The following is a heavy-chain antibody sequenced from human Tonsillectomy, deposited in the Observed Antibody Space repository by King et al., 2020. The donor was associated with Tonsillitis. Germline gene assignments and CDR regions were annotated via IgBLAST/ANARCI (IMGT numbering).Heavy chain of an antibody. V-gene: IGHV1-69*01. CDR3: ARGGPLSNIFDV. CDR1: GGTFSSYA. Sequence: QLVQSGTEVKKPGSSVKVSCKASGGTFSSYAISWLRQAPGQGLEWRGGTIPMFGTANYAQKFQGRVTITADESTSTAYMELSSLRSEDTAVYYCARGGPLSNIFDVWGQGTMVTVSS. CDR2: TIPMFGTA. D-gene: IGHD3-16*02. J-gene: IGHJ3*01.